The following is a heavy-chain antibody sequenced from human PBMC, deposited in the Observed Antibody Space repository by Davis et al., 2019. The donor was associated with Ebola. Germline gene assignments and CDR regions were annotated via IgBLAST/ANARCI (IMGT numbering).Heavy chain of an antibody. CDR2: VHYSGST. CDR1: GASITSDNYS. CDR3: ARGTAYGCNSVWFDP. D-gene: IGHD4-23*01. J-gene: IGHJ5*02. Sequence: SETLSLTCTVSGASITSDNYSWTWLRQHPGKGLEWIGYVHYSGSTSSNPSLKSRVTISVDTSKNQFSLKLSSVTAADTAVYYCARGTAYGCNSVWFDPWGQGTLVTVSS. V-gene: IGHV4-31*03.